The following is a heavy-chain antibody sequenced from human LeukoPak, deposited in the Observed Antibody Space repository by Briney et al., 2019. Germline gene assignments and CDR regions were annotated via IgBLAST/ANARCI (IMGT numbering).Heavy chain of an antibody. CDR1: GYTFTTYY. V-gene: IGHV1-46*01. D-gene: IGHD3-22*01. CDR3: ARDNYYDSSGYLTSLSGFRFDP. CDR2: IYPSGGST. J-gene: IGHJ5*02. Sequence: ASVKVSCKASGYTFTTYYMHWVRQAPGQGLEWMGMIYPSGGSTRNAQKFQGRVTMTRDMSTSTVYMELSSLRSEDTAVYYCARDNYYDSSGYLTSLSGFRFDPWGQGTLVTVFS.